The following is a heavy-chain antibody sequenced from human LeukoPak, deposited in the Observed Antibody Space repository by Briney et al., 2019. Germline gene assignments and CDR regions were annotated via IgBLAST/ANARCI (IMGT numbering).Heavy chain of an antibody. CDR1: GFTFSSYG. Sequence: GGSLRLSCAASGFTFSSYGMSWVRRAPGKGLEWVSAISGSGAGTYYADSVKGRFTISRDNSKNTLFLQMNSLRAEDTAVYYCARDGVILYTMYYMDVWGKGTTVTVSS. CDR3: ARDGVILYTMYYMDV. CDR2: ISGSGAGT. J-gene: IGHJ6*03. V-gene: IGHV3-23*01. D-gene: IGHD2-8*01.